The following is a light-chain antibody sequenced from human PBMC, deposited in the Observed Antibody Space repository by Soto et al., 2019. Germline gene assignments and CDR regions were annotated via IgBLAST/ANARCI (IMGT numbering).Light chain of an antibody. CDR1: QSISGY. V-gene: IGKV1-39*01. CDR2: AAS. CDR3: QQSYTTPRT. Sequence: DIQMTQSPSSLSASVGDRVTITCRASQSISGYLNWYQQKPGKAPKLLIYAASSLQSGVPSRFSGSGSGTDFTLTISSPQPEDFATYYSQQSYTTPRTFGQGTKVEIK. J-gene: IGKJ1*01.